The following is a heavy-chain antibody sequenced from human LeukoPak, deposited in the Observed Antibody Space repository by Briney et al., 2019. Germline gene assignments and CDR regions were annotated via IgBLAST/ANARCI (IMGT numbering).Heavy chain of an antibody. V-gene: IGHV3-11*04. D-gene: IGHD6-6*01. CDR2: ISSSGSTI. CDR1: GFTFSDYY. CDR3: ARGPSRGSSRIAARFKSAFDI. Sequence: GGSLRLSCAASGFTFSDYYMSWIRQAPGKGLEWVSYISSSGSTIYYADSVKGRFTISRDNAKNSLYLQMNSLRAEDTAVYYCARGPSRGSSRIAARFKSAFDIWGQGTMVTVSS. J-gene: IGHJ3*02.